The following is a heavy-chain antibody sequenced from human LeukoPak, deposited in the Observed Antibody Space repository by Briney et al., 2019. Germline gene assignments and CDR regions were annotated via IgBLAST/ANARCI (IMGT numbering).Heavy chain of an antibody. J-gene: IGHJ6*03. CDR1: GGTFSGYY. V-gene: IGHV4-34*01. D-gene: IGHD2-15*01. Sequence: SETLCLTCAVYGGTFSGYYWSWIRKPPGKRLEWVGESNDSGGTNYNPSLKGRVTISADKSKNQVSLNLTSVTAADTALYYCARLSVIVVAALEHYYYYMDVWGQGTTVTVSS. CDR3: ARLSVIVVAALEHYYYYMDV. CDR2: SNDSGGT.